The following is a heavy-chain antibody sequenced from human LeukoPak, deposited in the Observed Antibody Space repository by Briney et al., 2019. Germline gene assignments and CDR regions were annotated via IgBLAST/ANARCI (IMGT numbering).Heavy chain of an antibody. J-gene: IGHJ4*02. D-gene: IGHD4-23*01. CDR1: GFTFSSYW. CDR2: IRQDGSEK. V-gene: IGHV3-7*01. Sequence: GGSLRLSCAASGFTFSSYWVSWVRQAPGKGLEWVANIRQDGSEKYYVDSVKGRFTISRDNAKNSLYLQMNSLRAEDTAVYYCARESYGGNWLDYWGQGTLVTVSS. CDR3: ARESYGGNWLDY.